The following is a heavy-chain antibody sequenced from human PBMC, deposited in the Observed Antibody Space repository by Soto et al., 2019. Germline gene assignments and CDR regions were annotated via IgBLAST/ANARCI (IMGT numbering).Heavy chain of an antibody. CDR3: ARGTTIFGVAPRALPPDV. CDR2: TIPILDRS. Sequence: QVQLVQSGAEVKTPGSSVKVSCKAIGGTFTSYAITWVRQAPGQGLEWMGETIPILDRSAYAPKFRGRLTMTADESTNIAYIELSSLRPDDTAVYYCARGTTIFGVAPRALPPDVWCQGTAVTVSS. CDR1: GGTFTSYA. D-gene: IGHD3-3*01. V-gene: IGHV1-69*01. J-gene: IGHJ6*02.